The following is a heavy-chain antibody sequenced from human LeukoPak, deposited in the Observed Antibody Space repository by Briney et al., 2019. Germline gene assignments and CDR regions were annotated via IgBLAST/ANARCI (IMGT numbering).Heavy chain of an antibody. CDR3: ARDPSNTSGWKTWFGT. CDR1: GYTFTSYG. J-gene: IGHJ5*02. V-gene: IGHV1-18*01. Sequence: GASVKVSCKASGYTFTSYGISWVRQAPGQGLEWMGWISAYNGDTNYAQKLQGRVTMTRDTSTTTVYMELRSLTSDDTAFYYCARDPSNTSGWKTWFGTWGQGTLVTVSS. D-gene: IGHD6-19*01. CDR2: ISAYNGDT.